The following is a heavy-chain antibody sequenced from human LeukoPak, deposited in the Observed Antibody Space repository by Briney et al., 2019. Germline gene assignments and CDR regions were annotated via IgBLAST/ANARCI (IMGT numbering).Heavy chain of an antibody. V-gene: IGHV1-2*02. CDR1: GYSFTGYY. Sequence: ASVKVSCKASGYSFTGYYMHWVRQAPGQGLEWMGWINPNSDGTKYAQKFQDRATMTRDTSISTAYMELCSLRSDDTAVYYCARDAGDPNFDYWGQGTLVTVSS. CDR2: INPNSDGT. CDR3: ARDAGDPNFDY. D-gene: IGHD7-27*01. J-gene: IGHJ4*02.